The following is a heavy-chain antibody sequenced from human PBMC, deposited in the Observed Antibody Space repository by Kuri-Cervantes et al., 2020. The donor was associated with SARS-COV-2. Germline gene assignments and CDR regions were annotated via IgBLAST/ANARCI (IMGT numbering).Heavy chain of an antibody. V-gene: IGHV3-21*01. CDR2: ISSSSSQR. Sequence: GGSLRPSCAASGFTFSTYSMTWVRQAPGKGLEWVSSISSSSSQRYYVDSVKGRFTISRDNAKNSLYLQMNSLRAEDTAVYYCARDSDFWSGYYTGIVAFDIWGQGTMVTVSS. J-gene: IGHJ3*02. CDR1: GFTFSTYS. CDR3: ARDSDFWSGYYTGIVAFDI. D-gene: IGHD3-3*01.